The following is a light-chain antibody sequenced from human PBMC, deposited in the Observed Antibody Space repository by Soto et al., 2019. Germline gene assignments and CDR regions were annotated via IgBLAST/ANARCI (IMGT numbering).Light chain of an antibody. CDR3: QQYDKLPLT. Sequence: DIQMTQSPTSLSASVGDRVTITCQASQDINKHLNWYQQKPGKAPNFLIYDASNLEGGVPSRFSGSGSGTDFTITISSLQPEDVATYYCQQYDKLPLTFGGGTKVEIK. J-gene: IGKJ4*01. CDR1: QDINKH. V-gene: IGKV1-33*01. CDR2: DAS.